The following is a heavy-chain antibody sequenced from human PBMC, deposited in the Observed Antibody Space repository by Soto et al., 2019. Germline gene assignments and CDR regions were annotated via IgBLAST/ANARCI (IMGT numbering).Heavy chain of an antibody. CDR2: IWYDGSKK. CDR3: ARERSSSCYYYYCMDV. J-gene: IGHJ6*02. Sequence: QVQLVESGGGVVQPGRSLRLSCAASGFTFSSYGMHWVRQAPGKGLEWVAVIWYDGSKKYYADSVKGRFTISRDNSKNTLYLQRNSLRAEDTAVYYCARERSSSCYYYYCMDVWGQGNTVTFAS. V-gene: IGHV3-33*01. CDR1: GFTFSSYG. D-gene: IGHD6-13*01.